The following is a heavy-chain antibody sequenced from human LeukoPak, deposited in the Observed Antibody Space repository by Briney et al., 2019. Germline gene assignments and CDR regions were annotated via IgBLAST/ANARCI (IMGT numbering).Heavy chain of an antibody. V-gene: IGHV3-21*01. CDR1: GFTFSSYS. CDR3: VRGVHYDFWSGSCFDY. CDR2: ISSSSSYI. J-gene: IGHJ4*02. D-gene: IGHD3-3*01. Sequence: KPGGSLRLSCAASGFTFSSYSMNWVRQAPGKGLEWVSSISSSSSYIYYADSVKGRFTISRDNAKNSLYLQMNSLRAEDTAVYYCVRGVHYDFWSGSCFDYWGQGTLVTVSS.